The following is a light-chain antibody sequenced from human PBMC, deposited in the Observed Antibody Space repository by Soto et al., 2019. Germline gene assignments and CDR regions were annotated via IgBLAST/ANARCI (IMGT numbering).Light chain of an antibody. Sequence: EFVLTQSPATLSLSPGERATLSCRASKGISNYLAWYQQKPGQAPRLLIYDASNRATCIPARFSGSGSGTHFTLTIRSLEPEDSTVSYCQQRINWQPTFGPGIKVDIK. V-gene: IGKV3D-11*01. J-gene: IGKJ3*01. CDR3: QQRINWQPT. CDR1: KGISNY. CDR2: DAS.